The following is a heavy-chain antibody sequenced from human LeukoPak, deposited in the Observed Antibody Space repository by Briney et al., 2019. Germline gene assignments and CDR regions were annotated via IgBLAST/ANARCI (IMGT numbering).Heavy chain of an antibody. CDR3: ARTGTLAVAGTQVDY. CDR2: IKQDGSEK. CDR1: GFTLSSYW. D-gene: IGHD6-19*01. V-gene: IGHV3-7*02. Sequence: GGSLRLSCAASGFTLSSYWMTWVRQAPGKGLEWVANIKQDGSEKYYVDSVKGRFTISRDNAKNSLYLQMNSLRAEDTAVYYCARTGTLAVAGTQVDYWGQGTLVIVSS. J-gene: IGHJ4*02.